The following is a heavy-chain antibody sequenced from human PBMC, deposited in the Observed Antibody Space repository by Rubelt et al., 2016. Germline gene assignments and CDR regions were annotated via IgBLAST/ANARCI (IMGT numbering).Heavy chain of an antibody. Sequence: LEWVAVISYDGSNKYYADSVKGRFTISRDNSKNTLYLQMNSLRAEDTAVYYCARDLWEYQLLCCMDVWGQGTTVTVSS. CDR3: ARDLWEYQLLCCMDV. D-gene: IGHD2-2*01. V-gene: IGHV3-30*04. J-gene: IGHJ6*02. CDR2: ISYDGSNK.